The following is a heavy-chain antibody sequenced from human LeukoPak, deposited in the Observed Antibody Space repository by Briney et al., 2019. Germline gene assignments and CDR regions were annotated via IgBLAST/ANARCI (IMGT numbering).Heavy chain of an antibody. V-gene: IGHV4-31*03. CDR1: GGSISSGGYY. D-gene: IGHD1-26*01. CDR2: IYYSGST. J-gene: IGHJ2*01. CDR3: ARDPSGSYYGFDL. Sequence: PSQTLSLTCTVSGGSISSGGYYWSWIRQHPGKGLEWIGYIYYSGSTYYNPSLKSRVTISVDTSKNQFSLKLSSVTAADTAVYYCARDPSGSYYGFDLWGRGTLVTVSS.